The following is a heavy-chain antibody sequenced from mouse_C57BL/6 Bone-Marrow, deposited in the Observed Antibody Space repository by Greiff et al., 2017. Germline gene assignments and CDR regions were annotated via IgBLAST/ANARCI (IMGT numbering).Heavy chain of an antibody. CDR1: GYTFTSYG. V-gene: IGHV1-81*01. CDR2: IYPRSGNT. J-gene: IGHJ4*01. Sequence: QVHVKQSGAELARPGASVKLSCKASGYTFTSYGISWVKQRTGQGLEWIGEIYPRSGNTYYNEKFKGKATLTADKSSSTAYMELRSLTSEDSAVYFCARGFITTLDYWGQGTSVTVSS. D-gene: IGHD1-1*01. CDR3: ARGFITTLDY.